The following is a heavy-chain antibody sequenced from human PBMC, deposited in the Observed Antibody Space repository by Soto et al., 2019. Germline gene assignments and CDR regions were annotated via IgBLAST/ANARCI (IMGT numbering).Heavy chain of an antibody. D-gene: IGHD2-8*02. Sequence: WGSLRLSCAASGFTFSRYGMHWVRQAPGKGLEWVAVLSYDGRDRYYGDSVKCRFTISRDNSKNTLYLQMNSLRAEDTAVYYCAKDRDSAGASYYFDYCGPGTLVPVSS. CDR1: GFTFSRYG. CDR3: AKDRDSAGASYYFDY. CDR2: LSYDGRDR. J-gene: IGHJ4*02. V-gene: IGHV3-30*18.